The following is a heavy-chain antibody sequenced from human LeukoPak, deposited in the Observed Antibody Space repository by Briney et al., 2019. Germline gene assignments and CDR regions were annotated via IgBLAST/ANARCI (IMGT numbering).Heavy chain of an antibody. CDR2: LYLGGST. V-gene: IGHV4-39*01. CDR3: ARGKVTRRYNWFDP. D-gene: IGHD4-23*01. J-gene: IGHJ5*02. Sequence: SETLPLTCTVSGGSISSSRSYWGWIRQPPGKGLEWIGSLYLGGSTYYNPSLKSRVTIFVDTSKNQFSLKLSSVTAADTAVYYCARGKVTRRYNWFDPWGQGTLVTVSS. CDR1: GGSISSSRSY.